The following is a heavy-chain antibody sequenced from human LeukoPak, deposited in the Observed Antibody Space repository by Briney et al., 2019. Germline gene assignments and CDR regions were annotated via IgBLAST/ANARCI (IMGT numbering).Heavy chain of an antibody. D-gene: IGHD3-3*01. J-gene: IGHJ4*02. V-gene: IGHV3-7*03. Sequence: GGSLRLSCVASGFTFGKYCMSWVRQAPGKGLEWVANIKLDGSEKNYVDSVKGRVTISRDNTKNSLYLQMNSLRVEDTAVFYCARDQYDTWSRRGNFDSWGQGPLVIVSS. CDR2: IKLDGSEK. CDR1: GFTFGKYC. CDR3: ARDQYDTWSRRGNFDS.